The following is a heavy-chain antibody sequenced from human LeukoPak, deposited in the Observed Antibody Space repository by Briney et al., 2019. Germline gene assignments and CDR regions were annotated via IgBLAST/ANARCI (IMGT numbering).Heavy chain of an antibody. D-gene: IGHD3-22*01. CDR2: ISHSGST. CDR3: ARGDVIVHYFDY. CDR1: GDSLSSGVYS. Sequence: SETLSLTCAVSGDSLSSGVYSWNWIRQPPGKGLEWIGHISHSGSTYYNPSLKSRVTISVDRSKNQFSLKLTSMTAADTAVYYCARGDVIVHYFDYWGQGTLVTVSS. V-gene: IGHV4-30-2*01. J-gene: IGHJ4*02.